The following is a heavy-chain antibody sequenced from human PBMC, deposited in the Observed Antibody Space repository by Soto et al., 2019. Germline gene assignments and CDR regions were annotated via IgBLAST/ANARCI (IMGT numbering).Heavy chain of an antibody. V-gene: IGHV3-53*02. D-gene: IGHD6-19*01. CDR2: IYSDGST. J-gene: IGHJ6*02. CDR1: GFTVNSNY. Sequence: EVQLVETGGGLIRPGGSLRLSCAASGFTVNSNYMSWVRQAPGKGLEWVSVIYSDGSTYYADSVKGRFTISRDTSKNTLYLQMNSLRAEDTAVYYCASQYSSGWFYYYGMDVWGQGTTVTVSS. CDR3: ASQYSSGWFYYYGMDV.